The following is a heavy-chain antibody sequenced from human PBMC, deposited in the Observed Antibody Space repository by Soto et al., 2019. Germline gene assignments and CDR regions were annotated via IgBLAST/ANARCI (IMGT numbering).Heavy chain of an antibody. CDR1: GFTVSSTY. CDR2: IYSDGTT. J-gene: IGHJ4*02. Sequence: GGSLRLSCAASGFTVSSTYMNWVRQAPGKGLEWVALIYSDGTTYYIHSVKGRFTISRDSSKSTLYLQMNSLRVEATAVYYCARGPIGVFDYWGQGTLVTVSS. CDR3: ARGPIGVFDY. D-gene: IGHD2-8*01. V-gene: IGHV3-53*01.